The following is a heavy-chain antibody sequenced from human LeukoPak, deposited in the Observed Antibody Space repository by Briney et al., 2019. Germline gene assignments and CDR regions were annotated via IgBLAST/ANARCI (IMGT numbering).Heavy chain of an antibody. CDR2: ISGSGGST. V-gene: IGHV3-23*01. CDR3: AKRAYCSSTSCFFDP. J-gene: IGHJ5*02. D-gene: IGHD2-2*01. CDR1: GFTFSSYA. Sequence: GGSLRLSCAASGFTFSSYAMSWLRQAPGKGLEWVSGISGSGGSTYYPDSVKGRFTVSRDNSKNALYLQMNSLRAEDTAVYYCAKRAYCSSTSCFFDPWGQGTLVTVSS.